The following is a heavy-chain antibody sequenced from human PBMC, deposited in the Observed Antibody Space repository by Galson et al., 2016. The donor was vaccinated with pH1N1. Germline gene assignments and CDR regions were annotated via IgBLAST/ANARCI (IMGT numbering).Heavy chain of an antibody. V-gene: IGHV2-70*01. Sequence: PALVKPPQTLTLTCTFSGFSLSTSGMCVSWIRQPPGKALEWLALIDWDDDKYYSTSLKTRLTISKDTSKNQVVLTMTNMDPVDTATYYCARIQYGDYVGYFDYWGQGTLVTVSS. CDR1: GFSLSTSGMC. J-gene: IGHJ4*02. D-gene: IGHD4-17*01. CDR2: IDWDDDK. CDR3: ARIQYGDYVGYFDY.